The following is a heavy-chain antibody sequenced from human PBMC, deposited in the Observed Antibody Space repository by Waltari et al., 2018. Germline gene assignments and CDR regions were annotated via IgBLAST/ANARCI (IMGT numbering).Heavy chain of an antibody. D-gene: IGHD2-2*01. V-gene: IGHV3-21*03. CDR2: ISSSSSYI. CDR1: GFTFSSYS. Sequence: EVQLVESGGGLVKPGGSLRLSCAASGFTFSSYSMNWVRQAPGKGLGWVSSISSSSSYIYYADSVKGRFTISRDNAKNSLYLQMNSLRAEDTAVYYCAKASDQAPFDYWGQGTLVTVSS. CDR3: AKASDQAPFDY. J-gene: IGHJ4*02.